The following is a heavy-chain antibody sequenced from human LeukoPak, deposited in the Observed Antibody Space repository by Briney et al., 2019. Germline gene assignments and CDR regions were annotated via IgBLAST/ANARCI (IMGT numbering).Heavy chain of an antibody. Sequence: ASVKVSCKASGYTFTGYYMHWGRQAPAQGLEWMGRINPNSGGTNYAQEFQGRVTMTRDTSISTAYMELSRLRSDDPAVYYCARGMDDYGDYDGDYWGQGTLVTVSS. J-gene: IGHJ4*02. D-gene: IGHD4-17*01. CDR3: ARGMDDYGDYDGDY. CDR1: GYTFTGYY. V-gene: IGHV1-2*06. CDR2: INPNSGGT.